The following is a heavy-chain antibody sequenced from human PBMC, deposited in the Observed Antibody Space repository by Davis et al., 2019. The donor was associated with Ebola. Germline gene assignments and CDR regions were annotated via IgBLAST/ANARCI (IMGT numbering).Heavy chain of an antibody. V-gene: IGHV3-23*01. CDR1: GFTFSSYA. CDR3: AREGGDYYYYYGMDV. D-gene: IGHD4-17*01. CDR2: ISGSGGST. Sequence: GESLKISCAASGFTFSSYAMSWVRQAPGKGLEWVSAISGSGGSTYYADSVKGRFTISRDNSKNTLYLQMNSLRPEDTAVYYCAREGGDYYYYYGMDVWGQGTTVTVSS. J-gene: IGHJ6*02.